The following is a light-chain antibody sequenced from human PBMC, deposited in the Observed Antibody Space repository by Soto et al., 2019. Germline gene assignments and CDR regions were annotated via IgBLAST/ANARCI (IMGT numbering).Light chain of an antibody. CDR3: QQYNNWPPLT. V-gene: IGKV3-15*01. Sequence: EIVMTQSPVTLSVSPGGGATLSCRASQRAGTNLAWYQQQPGQPPRLLIYGASIRATGVPGRFSGSGSGTEFTLTISSLQSEDFAVYYCQQYNNWPPLTFGGGTKVEIE. CDR1: QRAGTN. CDR2: GAS. J-gene: IGKJ4*01.